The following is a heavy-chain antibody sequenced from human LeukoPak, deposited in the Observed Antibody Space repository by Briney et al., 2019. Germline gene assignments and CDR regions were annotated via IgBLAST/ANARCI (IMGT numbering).Heavy chain of an antibody. CDR2: INTNTGNP. D-gene: IGHD3-10*01. Sequence: ASVKVSCKASRYTFANYRMNWVRQAPGQGLEWMGWINTNTGNPTYAQGFTGRFVFSLDTSVSTAYLQISGLKAEDTAVYYCARQSRGVFDFWGQGTLVTVSS. CDR1: RYTFANYR. J-gene: IGHJ4*02. V-gene: IGHV7-4-1*02. CDR3: ARQSRGVFDF.